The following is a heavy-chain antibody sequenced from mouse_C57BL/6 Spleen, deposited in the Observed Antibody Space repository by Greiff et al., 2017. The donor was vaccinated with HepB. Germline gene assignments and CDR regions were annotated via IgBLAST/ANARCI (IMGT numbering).Heavy chain of an antibody. CDR2: IDPSDSYT. Sequence: VQLQQSGAELVKPGASVKLSCKASGYTFTSYWMQWVKQRPGQGLEWIGEIDPSDSYTNYNQKFKGKATLTVDTSSSTAYMQLSSLTSEDSAVYYCARRFTTVVRYFDVWGTGTTVTVSS. CDR1: GYTFTSYW. J-gene: IGHJ1*03. D-gene: IGHD1-1*01. V-gene: IGHV1-50*01. CDR3: ARRFTTVVRYFDV.